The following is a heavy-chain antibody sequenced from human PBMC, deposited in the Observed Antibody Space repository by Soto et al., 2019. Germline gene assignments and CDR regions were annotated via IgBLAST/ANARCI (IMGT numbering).Heavy chain of an antibody. CDR1: GASIYKGGYF. Sequence: TLSLTCSVSGASIYKGGYFWSWIRQSPGKGLEWIGHIHNSGSPYNNPSLKSRLTITKDTSKNQVVLTMTNMDPVDTATYYCAHSLIGYYHDSSGSNWLDPWGQGTLVTVSS. V-gene: IGHV2-70*12. J-gene: IGHJ5*02. CDR2: IHNSGSP. D-gene: IGHD3-22*01. CDR3: AHSLIGYYHDSSGSNWLDP.